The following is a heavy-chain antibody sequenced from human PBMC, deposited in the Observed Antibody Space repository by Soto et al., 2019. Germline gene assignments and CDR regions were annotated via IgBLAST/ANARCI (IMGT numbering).Heavy chain of an antibody. CDR1: GGSIYTGGFY. Sequence: LSLTCTVSGGSIYTGGFYWSWIRQLPGKGLEWLGYIYYTGSTQYTPSLKSRLSISTDTSDNQFPLRLNSVTAADTAVYYCATSLVTSRARVDYWGQGTPVTVSS. D-gene: IGHD1-26*01. CDR3: ATSLVTSRARVDY. J-gene: IGHJ4*02. CDR2: IYYTGST. V-gene: IGHV4-31*03.